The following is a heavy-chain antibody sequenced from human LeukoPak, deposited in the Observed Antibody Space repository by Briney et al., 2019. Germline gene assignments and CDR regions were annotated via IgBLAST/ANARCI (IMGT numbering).Heavy chain of an antibody. CDR1: GFTFSSYG. D-gene: IGHD3-22*01. CDR2: IWYDGSNK. J-gene: IGHJ4*02. Sequence: GGSLRLSCAASGFTFSSYGMHWVRQAPGKGLEWVAVIWYDGSNKYYADSVKGRFTISRDNSKNTLYLQMNSLRAEDTAVYYCARDAPNDSSGLFDYWGQGTLVTVSS. CDR3: ARDAPNDSSGLFDY. V-gene: IGHV3-33*01.